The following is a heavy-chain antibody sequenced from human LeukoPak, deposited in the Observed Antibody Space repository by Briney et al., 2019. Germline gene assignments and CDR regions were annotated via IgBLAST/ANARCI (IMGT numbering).Heavy chain of an antibody. CDR3: ARQTYYGSGSSDAFDI. J-gene: IGHJ3*02. Sequence: SETLSLTCTVSGGSISSSSYYWGWIRQPPGKGLEWIGSIYYSGSTYYNPSLKSRVTISVDTSKNQFSLKLSSVTAADTAVYYCARQTYYGSGSSDAFDIWGQGTMVTVSS. V-gene: IGHV4-39*01. CDR1: GGSISSSSYY. CDR2: IYYSGST. D-gene: IGHD3-10*01.